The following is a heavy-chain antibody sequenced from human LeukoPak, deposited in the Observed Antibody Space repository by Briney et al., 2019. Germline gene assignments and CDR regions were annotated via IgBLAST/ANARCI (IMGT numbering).Heavy chain of an antibody. CDR1: GGSISSYY. CDR2: IYYSGST. CDR3: AREAAEYYYDSSGYYYIYYYYYMDV. J-gene: IGHJ6*03. V-gene: IGHV4-59*01. Sequence: SETLSLTCTVSGGSISSYYWSWIRQPPGKGLEWIGYIYYSGSTNYNPSLKSRVTISVDTSKNQFSLKLSSVTAADTAVYYCAREAAEYYYDSSGYYYIYYYYYMDVWGKGTTVTVSS. D-gene: IGHD3-22*01.